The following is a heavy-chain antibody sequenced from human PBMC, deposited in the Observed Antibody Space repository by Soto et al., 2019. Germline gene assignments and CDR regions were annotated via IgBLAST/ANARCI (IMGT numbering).Heavy chain of an antibody. D-gene: IGHD5-12*01. CDR1: GGTFSSYA. CDR3: ARKERDGYHRGYDAFDI. J-gene: IGHJ3*02. V-gene: IGHV1-69*06. CDR2: IIPIFGTA. Sequence: QVQLVQSGAEVKKPGSSVKVSCKASGGTFSSYAISWVRQAPGQGLEWMGGIIPIFGTANYAQKFQGRVTITADKSTSTAYKELSSLKSEDTAVYYCARKERDGYHRGYDAFDIRGQGTMVTVSS.